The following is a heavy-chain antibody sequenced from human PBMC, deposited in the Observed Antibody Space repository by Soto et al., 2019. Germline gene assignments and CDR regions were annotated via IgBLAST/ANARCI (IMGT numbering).Heavy chain of an antibody. Sequence: GGSLRLSCAASGFTFSDHYMSWIRQAPGKGLEWISYIINDTSDTNYADSVRGRFTISRDKSKKTLYLQMNSLRAEDTAVYYCVKGGYHYFDYWGQGSLATVSS. CDR3: VKGGYHYFDY. V-gene: IGHV3-11*03. J-gene: IGHJ4*02. CDR1: GFTFSDHY. D-gene: IGHD5-12*01. CDR2: IINDTSDT.